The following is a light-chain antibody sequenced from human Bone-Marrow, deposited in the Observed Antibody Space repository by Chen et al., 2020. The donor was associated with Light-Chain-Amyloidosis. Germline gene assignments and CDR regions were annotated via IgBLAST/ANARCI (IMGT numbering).Light chain of an antibody. Sequence: SYELTQPPSVSVSPGQTARITCSGDDLPTKYAYWYQQKPGQAPVLVIHRETERPSGNSERFAGSSSGTTAKVTISGVQGEDEADYHCQTADSSGTYEVIFGGGTKLTVL. CDR2: RET. CDR3: QTADSSGTYEVI. CDR1: DLPTKY. J-gene: IGLJ2*01. V-gene: IGLV3-25*03.